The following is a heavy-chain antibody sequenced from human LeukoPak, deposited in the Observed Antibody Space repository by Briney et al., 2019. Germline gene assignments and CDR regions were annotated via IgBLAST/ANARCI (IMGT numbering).Heavy chain of an antibody. Sequence: GGSLRLSCAASGFTFSSYSMNWVRQAPGKGLEWVSSISSSSSYIYYADSVKGRFTISRDNAKNSLYLQMNSLRAEDTAVYYCARDYAAAAGYFDYWGQGTLVTVSS. CDR2: ISSSSSYI. CDR1: GFTFSSYS. V-gene: IGHV3-21*01. J-gene: IGHJ4*02. D-gene: IGHD6-13*01. CDR3: ARDYAAAAGYFDY.